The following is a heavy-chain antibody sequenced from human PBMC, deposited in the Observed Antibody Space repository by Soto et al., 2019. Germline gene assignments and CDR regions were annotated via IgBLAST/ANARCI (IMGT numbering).Heavy chain of an antibody. J-gene: IGHJ5*02. Sequence: SVKVSCTASGGTFSSYAISWVRQAPGQGLEWMGGIIPIFGTANYAQKFQGRVTITADESTSTAYMELSSLRSEDTAVYYCARDYYDSSDPQFDPWGQGTLVTVAS. CDR1: GGTFSSYA. V-gene: IGHV1-69*13. CDR2: IIPIFGTA. D-gene: IGHD3-22*01. CDR3: ARDYYDSSDPQFDP.